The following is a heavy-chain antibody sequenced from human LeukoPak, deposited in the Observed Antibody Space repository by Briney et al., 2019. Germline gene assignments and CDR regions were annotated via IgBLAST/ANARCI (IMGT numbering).Heavy chain of an antibody. V-gene: IGHV3-21*01. CDR3: ARVGSSSWYGHYGMDV. CDR1: GFTLSSYS. CDR2: ISSSSSYI. D-gene: IGHD6-13*01. J-gene: IGHJ6*02. Sequence: PGGSLRLSCAASGFTLSSYSMNWVRQAPGNGLAWVSSISSSSSYIYYADSVKGRFTISRDNAKNSVYLQINSLRAEDTAVYYCARVGSSSWYGHYGMDVWGQGTTVTVSS.